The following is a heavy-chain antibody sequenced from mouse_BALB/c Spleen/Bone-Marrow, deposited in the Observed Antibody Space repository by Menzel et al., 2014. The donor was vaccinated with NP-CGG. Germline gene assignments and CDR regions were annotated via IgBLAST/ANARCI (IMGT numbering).Heavy chain of an antibody. Sequence: QVQLQQSGPGLAAPSQSLSITCTVSGFSLTSYGVHWVRQPPGKGLEWLGVIWAGGSTNYNSALMSRLSISKDNSKSQVFLKMNSLQTDDTAMYYCAREDMYYWGLGTSGTVTS. CDR3: AREDMYY. CDR2: IWAGGST. CDR1: GFSLTSYG. J-gene: IGHJ4*01. V-gene: IGHV2-9*02.